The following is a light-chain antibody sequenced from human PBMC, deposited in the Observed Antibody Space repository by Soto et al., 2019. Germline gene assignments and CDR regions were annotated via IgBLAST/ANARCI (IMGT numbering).Light chain of an antibody. J-gene: IGKJ5*01. CDR1: QSVSSY. CDR2: DAS. CDR3: QQRSNWPPTWT. V-gene: IGKV3-11*01. Sequence: EIVMTQSPATLSVSPGERATLSCRASQSVSSYLAWYQQKPGQAPRLLIYDASNRATGIPARFSGSGSGTDFTLTISSLEPEDFAVYYCQQRSNWPPTWTFGQGTRLENK.